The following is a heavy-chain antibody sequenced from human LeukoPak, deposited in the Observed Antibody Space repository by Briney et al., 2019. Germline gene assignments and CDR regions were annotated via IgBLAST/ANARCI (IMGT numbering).Heavy chain of an antibody. D-gene: IGHD3-22*01. CDR3: ARGYDSSGYLYYYYYMDV. CDR1: GGSISSSSYY. Sequence: SETLSLTCTVSGGSISSSSYYWGWIRQPPGKGLEWIGSIYYSGSTYYNPSLKSRVTISIDTSKNHFSLKLSSVTAADTAVYYCARGYDSSGYLYYYYYMDVWGKGTTVTISS. V-gene: IGHV4-39*02. CDR2: IYYSGST. J-gene: IGHJ6*03.